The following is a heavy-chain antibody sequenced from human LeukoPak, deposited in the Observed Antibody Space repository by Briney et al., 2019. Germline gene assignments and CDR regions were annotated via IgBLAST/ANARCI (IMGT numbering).Heavy chain of an antibody. CDR3: AKDAQGLVRGGIYFDF. D-gene: IGHD6-19*01. CDR2: IWYDGSNK. V-gene: IGHV3-33*03. CDR1: GFTFSSYA. J-gene: IGHJ4*02. Sequence: GGSLRLSCAASGFTFSSYAMHWVRQAPGKGLEWVAVIWYDGSNKYYADSVKGRFTISRDNSKNTLYLQMNSLRAEDTALYYCAKDAQGLVRGGIYFDFWGQGSLVTVSS.